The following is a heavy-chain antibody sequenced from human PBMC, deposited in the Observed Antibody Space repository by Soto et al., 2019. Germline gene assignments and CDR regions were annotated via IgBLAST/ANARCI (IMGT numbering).Heavy chain of an antibody. J-gene: IGHJ4*02. Sequence: EVQLVESGGGLIQPGGSLRLSCAVSGFTVSNNYMSWVRQAPGKGLEGVSVIYSGGYTAYGDSVKGRFTISRDNSKNTLYLKRKSRGAAAPAWFFCATSPGGGGYWGQGTLVTVSS. CDR1: GFTVSNNY. CDR3: ATSPGGGGY. CDR2: IYSGGYT. V-gene: IGHV3-53*01. D-gene: IGHD2-2*01.